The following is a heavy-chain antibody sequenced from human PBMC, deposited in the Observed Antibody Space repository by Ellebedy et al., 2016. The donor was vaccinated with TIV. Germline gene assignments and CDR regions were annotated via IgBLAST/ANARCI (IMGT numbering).Heavy chain of an antibody. Sequence: GGSLRLSCTASGFSFRSYWMSWVRQAPGKGLEWVANINQDGSERFYVDSVKGRFTISRDNAKNSLSLQMNSLRAEDTAVYYCATDGSYGDFRSPAHAFETWGQGTMVSVSS. CDR1: GFSFRSYW. CDR2: INQDGSER. V-gene: IGHV3-7*01. CDR3: ATDGSYGDFRSPAHAFET. D-gene: IGHD4-17*01. J-gene: IGHJ3*02.